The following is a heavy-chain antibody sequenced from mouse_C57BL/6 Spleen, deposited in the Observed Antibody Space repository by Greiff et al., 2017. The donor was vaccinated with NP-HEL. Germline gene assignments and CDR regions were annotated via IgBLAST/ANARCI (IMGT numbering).Heavy chain of an antibody. V-gene: IGHV5-16*01. D-gene: IGHD1-1*01. CDR1: GFTFSDYY. Sequence: EVHLVESEGGLVQPGSSMKLSCTASGFTFSDYYMAWVRQVPEKGLEWVANINYDGSSTYYLDSLKSRFIISRDNAKNILYLQMSSLKSEDTATYYCARDNYYGSSYRYFDVWGTGTTVTVSS. CDR3: ARDNYYGSSYRYFDV. J-gene: IGHJ1*03. CDR2: INYDGSST.